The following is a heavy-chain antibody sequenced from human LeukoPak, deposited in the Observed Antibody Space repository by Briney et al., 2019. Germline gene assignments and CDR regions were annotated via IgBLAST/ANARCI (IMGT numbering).Heavy chain of an antibody. J-gene: IGHJ4*02. CDR2: ISYDGSNK. V-gene: IGHV3-30-3*01. D-gene: IGHD3-22*01. CDR1: GSTFSSYA. Sequence: GGSLRLSCAASGSTFSSYAMHWVRQAPGKGLEWVAVISYDGSNKYYADSVKGRFTISRDNSKNTLYLQMNSLRAEDTAVYYCARDMDYYDSSGSEYYFDYWGQGTLVTVSS. CDR3: ARDMDYYDSSGSEYYFDY.